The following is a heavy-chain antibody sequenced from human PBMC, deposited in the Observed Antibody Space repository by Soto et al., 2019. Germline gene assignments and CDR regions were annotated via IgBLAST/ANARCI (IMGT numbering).Heavy chain of an antibody. CDR2: IYWDDDK. D-gene: IGHD6-6*01. J-gene: IGHJ4*02. Sequence: SGPTLVNPTQTLTLTCTFSGFSLSTSGGGVGWIRQPPGKALEWLALIYWDDDKRYSPSLKSRLTITKDTSKNQVCLTMTNMAPVDTATYSCAHLVEYSSSPSPFDYWGQGTLVTGSS. V-gene: IGHV2-5*02. CDR1: GFSLSTSGGG. CDR3: AHLVEYSSSPSPFDY.